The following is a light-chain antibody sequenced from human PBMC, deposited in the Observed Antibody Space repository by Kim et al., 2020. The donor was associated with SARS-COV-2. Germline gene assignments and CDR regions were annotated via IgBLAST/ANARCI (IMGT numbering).Light chain of an antibody. Sequence: QSALTQPASVSGSPGQSLTISCTGTSSDVGSYNYVSWYQQHPGKAPKLMIYDVSKRPSGVSYRFSGSKSAGTASLTISGLQAEDEADYYCSSYASSGTLVFGGGTKLTVL. CDR3: SSYASSGTLV. V-gene: IGLV2-14*03. CDR2: DVS. J-gene: IGLJ2*01. CDR1: SSDVGSYNY.